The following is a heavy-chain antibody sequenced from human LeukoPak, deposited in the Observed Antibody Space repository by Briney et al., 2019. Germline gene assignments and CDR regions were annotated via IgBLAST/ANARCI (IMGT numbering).Heavy chain of an antibody. D-gene: IGHD4-11*01. J-gene: IGHJ4*02. CDR1: GFTFDDYG. V-gene: IGHV3-20*04. CDR2: INWNGGST. Sequence: GGSLRLSCAASGFTFDDYGMSWVRQAPGKGLEWVSGINWNGGSTGYADSVKGRFTISRDNAKNSLYLQMNSLRAEDTALYYCARTGGPVSKIISSSYWGQGTLVTVSS. CDR3: ARTGGPVSKIISSSY.